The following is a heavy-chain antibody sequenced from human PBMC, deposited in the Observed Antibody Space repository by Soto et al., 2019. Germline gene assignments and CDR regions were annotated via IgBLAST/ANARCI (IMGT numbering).Heavy chain of an antibody. CDR2: IYYSGST. Sequence: PSETLSLTCTVSGGSISSGGYYWSCIRQHPGKGLGWIGYIYYSGSTYYNPSLKSRVTISVDTSKNQFSLKLSSVTAADTAVYYCAGVDTANMIVAWVFDYWGQGTLVTVSS. CDR3: AGVDTANMIVAWVFDY. J-gene: IGHJ4*02. CDR1: GGSISSGGYY. V-gene: IGHV4-31*03. D-gene: IGHD3-22*01.